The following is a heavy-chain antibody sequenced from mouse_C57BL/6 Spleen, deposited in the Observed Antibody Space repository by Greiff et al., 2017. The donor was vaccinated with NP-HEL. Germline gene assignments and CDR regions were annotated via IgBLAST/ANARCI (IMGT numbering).Heavy chain of an antibody. CDR3: ARWDYYGSSYDFDY. CDR1: GFHIKNTY. Sequence: VPLQDSVALLVRPGSSVTFSCTASGFHIKNTYMHWLKPRPEQGLEWIGRIDPANGNTKYAPKFPGKATITADTSSNTAYLQLSSLTSEDTAIYYCARWDYYGSSYDFDYWGQGTTLTVSS. J-gene: IGHJ2*01. D-gene: IGHD1-1*01. CDR2: IDPANGNT. V-gene: IGHV14-3*01.